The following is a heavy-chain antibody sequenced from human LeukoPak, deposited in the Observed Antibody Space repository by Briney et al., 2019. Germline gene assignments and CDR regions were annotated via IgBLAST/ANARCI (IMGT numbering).Heavy chain of an antibody. J-gene: IGHJ4*02. CDR1: GRSVSGYY. V-gene: IGHV4-34*01. CDR3: ARTVQGDFWSGGPFDY. Sequence: SETLSLTCAFYGRSVSGYYWSWIRQPPGKGLEWIGEINHSGSTNYNPSLKSRVTISVDTSKNQFSLKLSSVTAADTAVYYCARTVQGDFWSGGPFDYWGQGTLVTVSS. CDR2: INHSGST. D-gene: IGHD3-3*01.